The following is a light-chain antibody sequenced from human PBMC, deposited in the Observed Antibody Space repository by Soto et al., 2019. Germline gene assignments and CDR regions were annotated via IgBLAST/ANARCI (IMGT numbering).Light chain of an antibody. CDR2: AAS. J-gene: IGKJ3*01. Sequence: DIQMTQSPSSLSASVKDRVTMTCRASQGFSNYLAWYQQKPGKVPKLLISAASTLQSGVPSRFSGSGSGTDFTLTISGLQPEDVATYYCQKYDIAPFTFGPGSKVDIK. CDR1: QGFSNY. V-gene: IGKV1-27*01. CDR3: QKYDIAPFT.